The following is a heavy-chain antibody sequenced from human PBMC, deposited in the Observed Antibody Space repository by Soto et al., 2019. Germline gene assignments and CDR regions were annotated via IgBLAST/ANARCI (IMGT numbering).Heavy chain of an antibody. V-gene: IGHV1-2*02. Sequence: ASVKVSCKASGYTFTGCYMHWVRQAPGQGLEWMGWINPNSGGTNYAQKFQGRVTMTRETSISTAYMELSRLRSDDTAVYYCARGARIVVVITTLGYWGQGTLVTVSS. CDR3: ARGARIVVVITTLGY. CDR1: GYTFTGCY. J-gene: IGHJ4*02. D-gene: IGHD3-22*01. CDR2: INPNSGGT.